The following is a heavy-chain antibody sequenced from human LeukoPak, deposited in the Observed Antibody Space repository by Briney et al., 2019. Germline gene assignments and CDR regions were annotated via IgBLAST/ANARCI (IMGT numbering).Heavy chain of an antibody. CDR1: GFTFSTYA. D-gene: IGHD3-10*01. Sequence: GGSLRLSCAASGFTFSTYAMSWVRQAPGKGLEWVSTISDSGGTTYYAESVEGRFTISRDDSKNTLYLHMNSLRAEDTALYYCVKYTIYYFGMDVWGQGTTVTVSS. J-gene: IGHJ6*02. V-gene: IGHV3-23*01. CDR3: VKYTIYYFGMDV. CDR2: ISDSGGTT.